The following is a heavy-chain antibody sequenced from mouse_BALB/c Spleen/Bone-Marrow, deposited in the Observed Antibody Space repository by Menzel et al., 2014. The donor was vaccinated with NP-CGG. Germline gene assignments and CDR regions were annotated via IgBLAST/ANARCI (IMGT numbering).Heavy chain of an antibody. CDR2: INPYNDGT. V-gene: IGHV1-14*01. J-gene: IGHJ1*01. CDR1: GYTFTSYI. D-gene: IGHD2-3*01. CDR3: ARFDGYYSLYFDV. Sequence: VQLQQSGPELVQPGASVNMSCKASGYTFTSYIMQWVKQKPGQGLEWIGYINPYNDGTKYNEKFKGKATLTSDKSSSTAYMGLSSLTSEDSAVYYCARFDGYYSLYFDVWGAGTTVTVSS.